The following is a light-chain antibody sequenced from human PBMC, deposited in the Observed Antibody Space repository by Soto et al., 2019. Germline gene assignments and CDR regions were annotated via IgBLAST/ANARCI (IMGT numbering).Light chain of an antibody. CDR2: EAS. Sequence: DIQMTQSPSTLSASVGHRVTITCRASQNLSGWLAWYQKKPGRTPELLIYEASILETEVPSRFSGSGSGPVFSVIFCSLRPEDFATDYCLQYDKYPWTFGEGTNVEIK. CDR3: LQYDKYPWT. J-gene: IGKJ1*01. V-gene: IGKV1-5*03. CDR1: QNLSGW.